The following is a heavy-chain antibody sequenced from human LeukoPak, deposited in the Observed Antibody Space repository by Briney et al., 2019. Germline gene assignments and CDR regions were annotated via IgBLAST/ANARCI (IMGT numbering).Heavy chain of an antibody. V-gene: IGHV4-61*08. D-gene: IGHD2-21*01. J-gene: IGHJ4*02. Sequence: SETLSLTCTVSGDSLSYSVYYWAWIRQPPGKGLEWIGYIYYSGSTNYNPSLKSRVTISVDTSKNQFSLKLSSVTAADTAVYYCAGFDIVVAGGYFDYWGQGTLVTVSS. CDR1: GDSLSYSVYY. CDR2: IYYSGST. CDR3: AGFDIVVAGGYFDY.